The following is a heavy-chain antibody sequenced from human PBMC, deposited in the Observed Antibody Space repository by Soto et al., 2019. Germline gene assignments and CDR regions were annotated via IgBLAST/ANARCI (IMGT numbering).Heavy chain of an antibody. CDR3: AKVLGSSGYYYYYGMDV. J-gene: IGHJ6*02. CDR2: ISYDGSNK. CDR1: GFTFSSYG. D-gene: IGHD3-16*01. Sequence: QVQLVESGGGVVQPGRSLRLSCAASGFTFSSYGMHWVRQAPGKGLEWVAVISYDGSNKYYADSVKGRFTISRDNSKNALYIQMNGLRADGTAVYYCAKVLGSSGYYYYYGMDVLGQGTTVTVSS. V-gene: IGHV3-30*18.